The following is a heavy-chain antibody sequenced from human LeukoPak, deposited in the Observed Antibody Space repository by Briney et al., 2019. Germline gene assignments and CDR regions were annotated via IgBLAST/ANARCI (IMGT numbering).Heavy chain of an antibody. CDR3: ARARYQLLGSWFDP. CDR2: IYTSGST. V-gene: IGHV4-61*02. Sequence: SQTLSLTCTVSGGSISSGSYYWSWIRQPAGKGLEWIGRIYTSGSTNYNPSLKSRVTMSVDTSKNQFSLKLSSVTAADTAVYYCARARYQLLGSWFDPWGQGTLVTVSS. CDR1: GGSISSGSYY. J-gene: IGHJ5*02. D-gene: IGHD2-2*01.